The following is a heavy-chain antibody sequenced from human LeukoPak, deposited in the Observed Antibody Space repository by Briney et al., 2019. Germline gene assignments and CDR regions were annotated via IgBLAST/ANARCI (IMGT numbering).Heavy chain of an antibody. D-gene: IGHD3-3*01. Sequence: ASVKVSCKVSGYTLTGLSMHWVRQAPGKGLEWMGGFDPEDGETIYAQKFQGRVTMTEDTSTDTAYMELSSLRSEDTAVYYCATAVVTYYDFWSGYYTYWGQGTLVTVSS. V-gene: IGHV1-24*01. CDR3: ATAVVTYYDFWSGYYTY. CDR2: FDPEDGET. J-gene: IGHJ4*02. CDR1: GYTLTGLS.